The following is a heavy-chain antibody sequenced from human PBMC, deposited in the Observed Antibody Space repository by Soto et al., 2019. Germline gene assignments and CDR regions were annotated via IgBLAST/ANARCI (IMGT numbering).Heavy chain of an antibody. Sequence: GGSLRLSCAASGFTFSSYAMSWVRQAPGKGLEWVSAISGSGGSTYYADSVKGRFTISRDNSKNTLYLQMNSLRAEDTAVYYCAKDYYDSSGYAPFDYWGQGTLVTVSS. CDR1: GFTFSSYA. D-gene: IGHD3-22*01. CDR3: AKDYYDSSGYAPFDY. V-gene: IGHV3-23*01. J-gene: IGHJ4*02. CDR2: ISGSGGST.